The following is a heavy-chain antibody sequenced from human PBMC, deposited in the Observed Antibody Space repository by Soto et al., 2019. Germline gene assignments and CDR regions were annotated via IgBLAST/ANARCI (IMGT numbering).Heavy chain of an antibody. CDR2: ISYSGST. CDR1: GGSISSGGYY. D-gene: IGHD3-10*01. V-gene: IGHV4-39*01. Sequence: PSETLSLTCTVSGGSISSGGYYWSWIRQHPGKGLEWIGYISYSGSTYYNPSLKSRVTISVDTSKNQFSLKLSSVTAADTAVYYCARHRLWFGELRVNWFDPWGQGTLVTVSS. CDR3: ARHRLWFGELRVNWFDP. J-gene: IGHJ5*02.